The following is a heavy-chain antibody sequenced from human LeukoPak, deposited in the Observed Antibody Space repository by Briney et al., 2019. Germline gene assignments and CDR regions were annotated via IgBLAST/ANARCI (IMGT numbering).Heavy chain of an antibody. D-gene: IGHD6-13*01. J-gene: IGHJ4*02. V-gene: IGHV3-23*01. CDR1: GFTFGTSA. CDR2: FGRSGSDT. CDR3: AKGSLGSWYYFDY. Sequence: GGSLRLSCAASGFTFGTSAMSWVRQAPGKGPEWVSTFGRSGSDTYYSDSVKGRFTIFRDNSKNTLYLQMNSLRDEDTAVYYCAKGSLGSWYYFDYWGQGTLVSVSS.